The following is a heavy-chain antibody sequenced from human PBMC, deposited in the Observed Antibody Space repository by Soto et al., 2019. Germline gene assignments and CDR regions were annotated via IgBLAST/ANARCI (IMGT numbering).Heavy chain of an antibody. CDR2: IYDTGTT. J-gene: IGHJ4*02. CDR1: GASVRSGSYY. Sequence: QVQLQESGPGLVKPSETLSLTCTVSGASVRSGSYYWSWVRQPPGRGLEWIGYIYDTGTTNYNPSLKSRVTMSVDTSKNRFSLKLNSLTAADTAVYYCARVEDYGDYFDYWGQGTLVTVSS. CDR3: ARVEDYGDYFDY. V-gene: IGHV4-61*01. D-gene: IGHD4-17*01.